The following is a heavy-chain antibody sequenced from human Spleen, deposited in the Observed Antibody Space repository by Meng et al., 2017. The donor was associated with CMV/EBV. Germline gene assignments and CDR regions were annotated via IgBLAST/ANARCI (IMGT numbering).Heavy chain of an antibody. Sequence: GESLKISCAASGFTFSSYGMHWVRQAPGKGLEWVTYIRYDSAYTYYADSVQGRFTSSRDNSKNILYLQMNSLRPEDTAMYYWAKVGDGYGDYGSIDSWGQGAMVTVSS. D-gene: IGHD4-17*01. CDR1: GFTFSSYG. J-gene: IGHJ4*02. V-gene: IGHV3-30*02. CDR2: IRYDSAYT. CDR3: AKVGDGYGDYGSIDS.